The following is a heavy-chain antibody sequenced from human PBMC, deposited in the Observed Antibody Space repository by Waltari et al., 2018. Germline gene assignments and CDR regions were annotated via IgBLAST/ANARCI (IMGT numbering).Heavy chain of an antibody. Sequence: EVQLVESGGGLVQPGGSLRLSCAASGFTVSSNYMSWVRQAPGKGLEWVSGIYSGGSTYYADSVKGRFTIARDNSKNTLYLQMNSLRAEDTAVYYCANRAAAGRMYLFDYWGQGTLVTGSS. CDR2: IYSGGST. D-gene: IGHD6-13*01. CDR1: GFTVSSNY. V-gene: IGHV3-66*01. CDR3: ANRAAAGRMYLFDY. J-gene: IGHJ4*02.